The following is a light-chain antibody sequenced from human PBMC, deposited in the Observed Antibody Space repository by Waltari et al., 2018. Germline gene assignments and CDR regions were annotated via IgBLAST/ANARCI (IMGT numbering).Light chain of an antibody. CDR2: DVN. Sequence: QSALTQPRSVSGSPGESVTISCTGTSSDAGGHNYVSWYQQHPDKAPKFMIYDVNKRPSGVPDRFSGSKSGNTASLTISGLQAEDEAYYFCCSYTRSNTLIFGGGTKLTVL. V-gene: IGLV2-11*01. CDR3: CSYTRSNTLI. CDR1: SSDAGGHNY. J-gene: IGLJ2*01.